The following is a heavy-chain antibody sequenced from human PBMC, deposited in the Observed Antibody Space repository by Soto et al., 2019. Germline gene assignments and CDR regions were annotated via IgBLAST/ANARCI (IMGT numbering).Heavy chain of an antibody. CDR2: INHSGST. CDR1: GGSFSGYY. V-gene: IGHV4-34*01. Sequence: QVQLQQWGAGLLKPSETLSLTCAVYGGSFSGYYWSWIRQPPGKGLEWIGEINHSGSTNYNPSLKSRVTISVDTSKNQFSLKLSSVTAADTAVYYCADPRGDTGAFDIWGQGTMVTVSS. CDR3: ADPRGDTGAFDI. J-gene: IGHJ3*02. D-gene: IGHD2-21*02.